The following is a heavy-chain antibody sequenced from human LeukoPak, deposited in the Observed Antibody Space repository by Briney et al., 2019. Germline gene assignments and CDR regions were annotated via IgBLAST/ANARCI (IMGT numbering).Heavy chain of an antibody. CDR3: ARHLSGVTGYTYGRGIDY. Sequence: GGSLRLSCAASGFTFSSYWMSWVRQAPGKGLEWVANIKQDGSEKYYVDSVKGRFTISRDNAKNSLYLQMNSLRAEDTAVYYCARHLSGVTGYTYGRGIDYWGQGTLVAVSS. V-gene: IGHV3-7*01. CDR2: IKQDGSEK. J-gene: IGHJ4*02. CDR1: GFTFSSYW. D-gene: IGHD5-18*01.